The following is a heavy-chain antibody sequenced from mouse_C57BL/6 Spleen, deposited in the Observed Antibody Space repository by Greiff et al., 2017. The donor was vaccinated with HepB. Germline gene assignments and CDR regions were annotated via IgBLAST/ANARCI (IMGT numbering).Heavy chain of an antibody. Sequence: VKLVESGAELVRPGASVTLSCKASGYTFTDYEMHWVKQTPVHGLEWIGAIDPETGGTAYNQKFKGKAILTADKSSSTAYMELRSLTSEDSAVYYCTRGANWDVWFDYCGQGTTLTVSS. D-gene: IGHD4-1*01. J-gene: IGHJ2*01. CDR3: TRGANWDVWFDY. CDR1: GYTFTDYE. CDR2: IDPETGGT. V-gene: IGHV1-15*01.